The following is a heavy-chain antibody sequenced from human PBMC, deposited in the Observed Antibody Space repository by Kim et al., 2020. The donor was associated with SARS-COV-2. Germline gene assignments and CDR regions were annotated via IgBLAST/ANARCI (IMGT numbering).Heavy chain of an antibody. CDR2: ST. D-gene: IGHD2-15*01. J-gene: IGHJ4*02. CDR3: AMGGGSCFDY. V-gene: IGHV3-23*01. Sequence: STNYPDPWKGRFTISRDNSKNTLYLQMNSLRAEDTAVYYCAMGGGSCFDYWGQGTLVTVSS.